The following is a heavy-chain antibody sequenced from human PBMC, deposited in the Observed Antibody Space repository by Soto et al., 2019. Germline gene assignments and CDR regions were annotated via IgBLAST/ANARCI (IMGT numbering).Heavy chain of an antibody. CDR2: ISDDGSSK. Sequence: LRHSCAASGSNFSAYAMHWVRQAPVKGLEWGALISDDGSSKNYTDSVKGRFTISRDNSKNTLYLQMNSLRNEDTAVYYCARRAANTNYSYQGMDVWGGGTTATV. D-gene: IGHD1-26*01. CDR3: ARRAANTNYSYQGMDV. CDR1: GSNFSAYA. J-gene: IGHJ6*02. V-gene: IGHV3-30-3*01.